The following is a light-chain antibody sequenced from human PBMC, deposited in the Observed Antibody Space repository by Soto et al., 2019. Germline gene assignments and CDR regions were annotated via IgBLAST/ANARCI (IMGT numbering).Light chain of an antibody. J-gene: IGKJ1*01. V-gene: IGKV1-9*01. CDR1: QGISSY. Sequence: DIQMTQSPSSLSASVGDRVTITCRASQGISSYLAWYQQKPGKAPKLLIYAASTLQSGVPSRFSGSGSGTEFTLTISSLKPEDFATYYCQQLNSYPRTFGQGTKVDIK. CDR2: AAS. CDR3: QQLNSYPRT.